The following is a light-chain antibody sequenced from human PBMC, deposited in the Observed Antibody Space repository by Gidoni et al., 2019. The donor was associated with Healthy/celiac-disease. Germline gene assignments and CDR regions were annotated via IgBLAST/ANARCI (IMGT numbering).Light chain of an antibody. Sequence: EIVLTQSPGTLSSSPGERATLSCRASQSVSSSYLAWYQQKPGQAPRLLIYGASSRATGIPDRFSGSGSGTDFTLTSSRLEPEDFAVYYCQQYGSSPLTFGGGTKVEIK. CDR3: QQYGSSPLT. V-gene: IGKV3-20*01. J-gene: IGKJ4*01. CDR2: GAS. CDR1: QSVSSSY.